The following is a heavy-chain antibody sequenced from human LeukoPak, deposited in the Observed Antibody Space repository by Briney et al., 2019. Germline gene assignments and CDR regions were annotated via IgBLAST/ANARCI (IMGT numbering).Heavy chain of an antibody. V-gene: IGHV4-39*01. Sequence: SETLSLTCTVSGGSISSSSYYWGWIRQPPGKGLEWIGSIYYSGSTYYNPSLKSRVTISVDTSKNQFSLKLSSVTAADTAVYYRARLQRVRAFDIWGQGTMVTVSS. CDR1: GGSISSSSYY. D-gene: IGHD4/OR15-4a*01. J-gene: IGHJ3*02. CDR2: IYYSGST. CDR3: ARLQRVRAFDI.